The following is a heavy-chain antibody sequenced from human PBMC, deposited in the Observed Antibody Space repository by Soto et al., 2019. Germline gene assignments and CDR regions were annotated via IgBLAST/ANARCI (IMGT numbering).Heavy chain of an antibody. D-gene: IGHD3-10*01. CDR1: GGSISSYY. CDR3: ARGDAVLLWFGESAAHAFDI. V-gene: IGHV4-59*01. Sequence: PSETLSLTCTVSGGSISSYYWSWIRQPPGKGLEWIGYIYYSGSTNYNPSLKSRVTISVDTSKNQFSLKLSSVTPADTAVYYCARGDAVLLWFGESAAHAFDIWGQGTMVTVSS. CDR2: IYYSGST. J-gene: IGHJ3*02.